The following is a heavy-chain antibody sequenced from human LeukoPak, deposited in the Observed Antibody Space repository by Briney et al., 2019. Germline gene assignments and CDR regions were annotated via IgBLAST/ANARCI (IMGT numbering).Heavy chain of an antibody. V-gene: IGHV4-34*01. CDR1: GGSFSGYY. D-gene: IGHD3-10*01. J-gene: IGHJ4*02. Sequence: SETLSLTCAVYGGSFSGYYWSWIRQPPGKGLEWIGEINHSGSTNYNPSLKSRVTISVDTSKNQFSLKLSSVTAAGTAVYYCARGGAEPFFDYWGQGTLVTVSS. CDR2: INHSGST. CDR3: ARGGAEPFFDY.